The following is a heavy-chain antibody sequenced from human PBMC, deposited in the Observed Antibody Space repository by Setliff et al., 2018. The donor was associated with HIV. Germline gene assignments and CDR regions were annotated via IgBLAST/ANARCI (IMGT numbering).Heavy chain of an antibody. CDR1: GGSIRSGSYY. Sequence: SETLSLTCTVPGGSIRSGSYYWTWIRQPAGKGPEWIGHIYTNGYTKYNPSLESRVTISLHTSKNQFSLKLSSVTAADTAVYYCATYWGGEGGRGYWGQGTLVTVSS. J-gene: IGHJ4*02. D-gene: IGHD1-26*01. V-gene: IGHV4-61*09. CDR2: IYTNGYT. CDR3: ATYWGGEGGRGY.